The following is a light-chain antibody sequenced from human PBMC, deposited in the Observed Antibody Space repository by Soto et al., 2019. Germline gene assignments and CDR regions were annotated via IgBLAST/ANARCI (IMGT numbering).Light chain of an antibody. CDR2: EVS. CDR3: SSYAGSSTLYV. Sequence: QSVLTQPPSASGSRGQSVTISCTGTSNDVGDYNYVSWYQQHPGKAPKLMIYEVSKRPSGVPGRFSGSKSGNTAPLTVSGLQAEDEADYYCSSYAGSSTLYVFGTGTKVTVL. J-gene: IGLJ1*01. CDR1: SNDVGDYNY. V-gene: IGLV2-8*01.